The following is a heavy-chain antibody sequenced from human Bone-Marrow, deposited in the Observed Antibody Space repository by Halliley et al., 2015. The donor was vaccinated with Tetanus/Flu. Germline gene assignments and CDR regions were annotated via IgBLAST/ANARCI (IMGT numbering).Heavy chain of an antibody. V-gene: IGHV3-53*01. J-gene: IGHJ4*02. CDR2: IFSGGVT. CDR3: ARDWADGDSGYRY. Sequence: WVSAIFSGGVTRYADSVEGRFTISRDNSKNTLFLQMNSLRADDTAVYYCARDWADGDSGYRYWGQGTLVTVSP. D-gene: IGHD3-22*01.